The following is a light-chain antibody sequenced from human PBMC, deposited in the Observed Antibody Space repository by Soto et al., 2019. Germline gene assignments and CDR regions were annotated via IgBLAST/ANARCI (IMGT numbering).Light chain of an antibody. CDR2: SND. V-gene: IGLV1-44*01. CDR1: TSNIGSNT. J-gene: IGLJ3*02. Sequence: QAVLTQPPLASGTPGQRVTISCSGGTSNIGSNTVNWYQQLPGTAPKLLIYSNDQRPSGVPDRFSGSKSGPSASLAISGLQSEDEADYYCAAWDDSLTGWVFGGGTKLTVL. CDR3: AAWDDSLTGWV.